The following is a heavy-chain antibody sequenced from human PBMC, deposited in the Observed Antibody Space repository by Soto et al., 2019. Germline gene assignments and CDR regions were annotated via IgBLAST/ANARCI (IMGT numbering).Heavy chain of an antibody. D-gene: IGHD6-19*01. V-gene: IGHV3-7*01. CDR1: GFTFSSYL. J-gene: IGHJ4*02. Sequence: EVQLVESGGGLVQPGGSLRLSCAASGFTFSSYLMSWVRQAPGKGLEWVANIKQDESEKYYVDSVKGRFTISRDNAKNSVYLQMNRLRAEDTAVYYCARVSSIAVASWGQGTLVTVSS. CDR3: ARVSSIAVAS. CDR2: IKQDESEK.